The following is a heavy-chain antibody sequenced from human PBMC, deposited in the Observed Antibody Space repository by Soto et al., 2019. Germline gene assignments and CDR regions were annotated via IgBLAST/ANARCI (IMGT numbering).Heavy chain of an antibody. CDR3: ARHVDCSSTSCYANY. CDR1: GGSISSSSYY. D-gene: IGHD2-2*01. Sequence: SETLSLTCTVSGGSISSSSYYWGWIRQPPGKGLEWIGSIYYSGSTYYNPSLKSRVTISVDTSKNQFSLKLSSVTAADTAVYYCARHVDCSSTSCYANYWGQGTLVTVSS. J-gene: IGHJ4*02. V-gene: IGHV4-39*01. CDR2: IYYSGST.